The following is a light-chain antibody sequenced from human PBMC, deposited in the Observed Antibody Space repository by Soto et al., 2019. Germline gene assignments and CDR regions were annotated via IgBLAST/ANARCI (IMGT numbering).Light chain of an antibody. Sequence: QSALTQPASVSGSPGQSITISCTGTSSDVGTYNYVSWYQQHPGKAPKLIIYEVSNRPSGVSNRFSGSKSGNTASLTISGLQAEDEADYYCSSYTSSTNYVFGTGNKVTVL. CDR2: EVS. J-gene: IGLJ1*01. CDR3: SSYTSSTNYV. CDR1: SSDVGTYNY. V-gene: IGLV2-14*01.